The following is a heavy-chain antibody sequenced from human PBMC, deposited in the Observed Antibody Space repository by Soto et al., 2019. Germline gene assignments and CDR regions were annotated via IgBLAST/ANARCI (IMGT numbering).Heavy chain of an antibody. D-gene: IGHD3-22*01. J-gene: IGHJ3*02. V-gene: IGHV3-23*01. Sequence: EVQLLESGGGLVQPGGSLRLSCAASGFIFSSYAMSWVRQAPGKGLEWVSAISGSGGSTYYADSVKGRSTISRDDSKNTLFLQMNSLRAEDTALYYGAKNYYDSTGFDAFDIWGQGTKVTVSS. CDR3: AKNYYDSTGFDAFDI. CDR1: GFIFSSYA. CDR2: ISGSGGST.